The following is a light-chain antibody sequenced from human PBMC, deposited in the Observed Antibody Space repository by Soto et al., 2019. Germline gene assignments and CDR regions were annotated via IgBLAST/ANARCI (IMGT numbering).Light chain of an antibody. CDR3: AAWDDSLNGYV. J-gene: IGLJ1*01. V-gene: IGLV1-44*01. CDR2: RNN. CDR1: SSNIGGTNY. Sequence: QSVLTQPPSASGTPGQRVFISCSGSSSNIGGTNYAYWYQQLPGTAPKLLIFRNNQRPSGVPDRFSGSKSGTSASLAISGLQSEDEADYYCAAWDDSLNGYVFGTGTKLTVL.